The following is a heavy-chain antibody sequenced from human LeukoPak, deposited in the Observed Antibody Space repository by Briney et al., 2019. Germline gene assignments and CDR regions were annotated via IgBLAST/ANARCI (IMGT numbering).Heavy chain of an antibody. CDR3: ARAGKYYDFWSGYSPTFDY. V-gene: IGHV1-18*01. Sequence: ASVKVSCKASRYTFTSYGISWVRQAPGQGREWMGWIRAYNGNTNYAQKLQGRVTMTTDTSTSTAYMELRSLRSDDTAVYYCARAGKYYDFWSGYSPTFDYWGQGTLVTVSS. CDR2: IRAYNGNT. J-gene: IGHJ4*02. CDR1: RYTFTSYG. D-gene: IGHD3-3*01.